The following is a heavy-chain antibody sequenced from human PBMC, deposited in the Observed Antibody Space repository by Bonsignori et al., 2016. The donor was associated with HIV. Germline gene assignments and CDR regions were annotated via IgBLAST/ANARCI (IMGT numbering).Heavy chain of an antibody. D-gene: IGHD3-10*01. V-gene: IGHV4-4*07. Sequence: QLHLQGSGPGLVRPSETLSLTCNVSGASISGQYWSWIRLPAGKGLEWIGRIYFTGRTMYNPSLKSRVMMSIDTSKNQVFLQLDSVTAADTAVYFCARDEGFSHEEGVARYMDVWGNGTTVTVSS. CDR1: GASISGQY. J-gene: IGHJ6*03. CDR2: IYFTGRT. CDR3: ARDEGFSHEEGVARYMDV.